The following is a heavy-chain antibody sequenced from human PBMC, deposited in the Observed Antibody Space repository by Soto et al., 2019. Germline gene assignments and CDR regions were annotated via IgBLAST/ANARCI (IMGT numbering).Heavy chain of an antibody. CDR3: ALVALNYYYYGMDV. CDR2: ISSSSSTI. V-gene: IGHV3-48*02. J-gene: IGHJ6*02. CDR1: GFTFSSYS. Sequence: GGSLRLSCAASGFTFSSYSMNWVRQAPGKGLEWVSYISSSSSTIYYADSVKGRFTISRDNAKNSLYLQMNSLRDEDTAVYYCALVALNYYYYGMDVWGQGTTVTVSS.